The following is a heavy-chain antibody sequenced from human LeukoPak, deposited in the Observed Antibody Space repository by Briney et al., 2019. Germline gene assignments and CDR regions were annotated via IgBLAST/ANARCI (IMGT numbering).Heavy chain of an antibody. V-gene: IGHV1-69*13. Sequence: SVKVSCKASGGTFSSYAVSWVRQAPGQGLEWMGGIIPIFGTANYAQKFQGRVTITADESTSTAYMELSSLRSEDTAVYYCARIRTYGDYGFDAFDIWGQGTMVTVSS. D-gene: IGHD4-17*01. CDR3: ARIRTYGDYGFDAFDI. CDR1: GGTFSSYA. CDR2: IIPIFGTA. J-gene: IGHJ3*02.